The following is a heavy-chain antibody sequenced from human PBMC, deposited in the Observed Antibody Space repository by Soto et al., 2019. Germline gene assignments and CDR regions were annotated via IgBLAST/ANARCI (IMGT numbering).Heavy chain of an antibody. D-gene: IGHD1-26*01. CDR2: ISSSGGST. Sequence: PGGSLRLSCAASVFTFSDNNRTWIRQAPGKGLEWVSYISSSGGSTNYADSVKGRFTVSRDNAKNSLYLQMNSLRAEDTAVYYCSGYLKATTHVNDRKRAFDYWGQGTLVTVSS. CDR1: VFTFSDNN. V-gene: IGHV3-11*03. J-gene: IGHJ4*02. CDR3: SGYLKATTHVNDRKRAFDY.